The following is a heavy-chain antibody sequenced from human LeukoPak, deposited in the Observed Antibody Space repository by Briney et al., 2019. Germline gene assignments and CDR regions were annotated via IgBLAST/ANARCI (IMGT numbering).Heavy chain of an antibody. CDR1: GFTFSSYS. Sequence: GGSLRLSCAASGFTFSSYSMNWVRQAPGKGLEWVSSISSSSYIYYADSVKGRFTISRDNAKNSLYLQMNSLRAEDTAVYYCARDSDYYGSGSYYLSPFDYWGQGTLVTVSS. CDR3: ARDSDYYGSGSYYLSPFDY. V-gene: IGHV3-21*01. J-gene: IGHJ4*02. D-gene: IGHD3-10*01. CDR2: ISSSSYI.